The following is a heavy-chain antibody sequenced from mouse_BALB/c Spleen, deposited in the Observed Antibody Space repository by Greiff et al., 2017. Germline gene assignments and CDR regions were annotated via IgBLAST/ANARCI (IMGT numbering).Heavy chain of an antibody. V-gene: IGHV14-3*02. Sequence: EVQLQQSGAELVKPGASVKLSCTASGFNIKDTYMHWVKQRPEQGLEWIGRIDPANGNTKYDPKFQGKATITADTSSNTAYLQLSSLTSEDTAVYYCARYSLLRLLSFDYWGQGTTLTVSS. CDR3: ARYSLLRLLSFDY. D-gene: IGHD1-2*01. CDR1: GFNIKDTY. CDR2: IDPANGNT. J-gene: IGHJ2*01.